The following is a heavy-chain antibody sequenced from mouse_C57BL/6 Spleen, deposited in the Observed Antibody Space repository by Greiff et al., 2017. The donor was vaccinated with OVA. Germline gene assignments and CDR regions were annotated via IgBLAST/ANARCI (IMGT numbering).Heavy chain of an antibody. CDR3: ARGNYPSYYFDY. V-gene: IGHV3-1*01. J-gene: IGHJ2*01. D-gene: IGHD3-1*01. CDR1: GYSITSGYD. Sequence: EVHLVESGPGMVKPSQSLSLTCTVTGYSITSGYDWHWIRHFPGNKLEWMGYISYSGSTNYNPSLKSRISITHDTSKNHFFLKLNSVTTEDTATYYCARGNYPSYYFDYWGQGTTLTVSS. CDR2: ISYSGST.